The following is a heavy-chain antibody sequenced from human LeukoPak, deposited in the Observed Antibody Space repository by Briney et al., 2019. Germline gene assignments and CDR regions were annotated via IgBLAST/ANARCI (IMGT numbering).Heavy chain of an antibody. CDR1: GGSISSYY. V-gene: IGHV4-59*08. CDR3: ARQTLWFGERDY. CDR2: IYYSGST. J-gene: IGHJ4*02. D-gene: IGHD3-10*01. Sequence: SETLSLTCTVSGGSISSYYWSRIRQPPGKGLEWIGYIYYSGSTNYNPSLKSRVTISVDTSKNQFSLKLSSVTAADTAVYYCARQTLWFGERDYWGQGTLVTVSS.